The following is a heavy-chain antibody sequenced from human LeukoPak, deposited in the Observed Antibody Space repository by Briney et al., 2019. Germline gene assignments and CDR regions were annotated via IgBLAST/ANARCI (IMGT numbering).Heavy chain of an antibody. D-gene: IGHD3-3*01. CDR3: ARDQSRYDFWSGYSYGMDV. CDR1: GGSISSYY. Sequence: SETLSLTCTVSGGSISSYYWSWIRQPPGKGLEWIGYIYYSGSTNYNPSLKSRVTISVDTSKNQFSLKLSSVTAADTAVYYCARDQSRYDFWSGYSYGMDVWGQGTTVTVSS. J-gene: IGHJ6*02. V-gene: IGHV4-59*01. CDR2: IYYSGST.